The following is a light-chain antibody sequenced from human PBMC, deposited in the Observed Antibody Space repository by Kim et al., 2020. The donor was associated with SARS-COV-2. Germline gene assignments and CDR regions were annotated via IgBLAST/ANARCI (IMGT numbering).Light chain of an antibody. Sequence: SGSVRDRVTITCRTSQTINNYLKWYQQKPGRAPKLLIFAASTLHSGVPSRFSGSGSGTQFILTITNLQPEDFADYYCQQSHNTPWRFGQGTKLEI. CDR2: AAS. J-gene: IGKJ2*04. V-gene: IGKV1-39*01. CDR1: QTINNY. CDR3: QQSHNTPWR.